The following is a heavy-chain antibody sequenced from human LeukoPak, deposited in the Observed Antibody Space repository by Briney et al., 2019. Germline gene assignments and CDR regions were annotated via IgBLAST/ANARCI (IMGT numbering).Heavy chain of an antibody. CDR3: ARDYDTSGSYFDFFDY. J-gene: IGHJ4*02. CDR1: GCTFSTYA. D-gene: IGHD3-22*01. CDR2: ISYDGSKR. Sequence: GGSLSLFWAACGCTFSTYAVLWVRQAPGRGLEWVAVISYDGSKRYYADSVQGRFTISRDNSKNAFLQMNSLRAEDTAVYYCARDYDTSGSYFDFFDYWGQGTLVTVAS. V-gene: IGHV3-30-3*01.